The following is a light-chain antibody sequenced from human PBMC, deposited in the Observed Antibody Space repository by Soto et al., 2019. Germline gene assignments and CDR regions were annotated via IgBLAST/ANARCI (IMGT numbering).Light chain of an antibody. CDR1: QSVSSSY. J-gene: IGKJ3*01. CDR2: GAS. V-gene: IGKV3-20*01. Sequence: EIVFTQSPVTLSLSPVERATLSCRASQSVSSSYLAWYQQKPGQAPRLLIYGASSRATGIPDRFSGSGSGTDFTLTISRLEPEDFAVYHCQQSYAFGPGTKVDIK. CDR3: QQSYA.